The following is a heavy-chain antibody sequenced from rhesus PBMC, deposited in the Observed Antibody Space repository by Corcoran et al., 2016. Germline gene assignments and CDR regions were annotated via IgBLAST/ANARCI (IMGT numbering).Heavy chain of an antibody. CDR3: AKVAGWQWADY. CDR2: ISNGGGST. D-gene: IGHD5-24*01. CDR1: GFTFSSYG. V-gene: IGHV3S5*01. J-gene: IGHJ4*01. Sequence: EVQLVESGGGLVQPGGSLRLSCAASGFTFSSYGMSWVRQAPGKGLEWVSYISNGGGSTYYAESVKGRFTISRENSKDTLSLQMNSLRAEDTAVYYCAKVAGWQWADYWGQGVLVTVSS.